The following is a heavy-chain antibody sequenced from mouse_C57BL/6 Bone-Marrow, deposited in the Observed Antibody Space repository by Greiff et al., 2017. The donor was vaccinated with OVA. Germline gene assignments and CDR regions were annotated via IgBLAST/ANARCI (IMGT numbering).Heavy chain of an antibody. V-gene: IGHV5-16*01. CDR1: GFTFSDYY. CDR2: INYDGSST. J-gene: IGHJ2*01. CDR3: ARVWLPNHFDY. Sequence: EVKLVESEGGLVQPGSSMKLSCTASGFTFSDYYMAWVRQVPEKGLEWVANINYDGSSTYYLDSLKSRFIISRDNAKNILYLQMSSLKSEDTATYYCARVWLPNHFDYWGQGTTLTVSS. D-gene: IGHD2-2*01.